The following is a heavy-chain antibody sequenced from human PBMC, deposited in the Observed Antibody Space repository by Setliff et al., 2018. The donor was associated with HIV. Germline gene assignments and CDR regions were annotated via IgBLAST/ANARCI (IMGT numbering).Heavy chain of an antibody. Sequence: PGGSLRLSCTASGFNFGDFAMSWVRQAPGKGLEWVGFIRSKAYGVTTEYAASVKGRFTISRDDSKSIAYLQMNSLRTEDTAVYYCARGRLLWSGSYYYYYMDVWGKGTTVTVSS. CDR3: ARGRLLWSGSYYYYYMDV. J-gene: IGHJ6*03. V-gene: IGHV3-49*04. CDR2: IRSKAYGVTT. D-gene: IGHD3-10*01. CDR1: GFNFGDFA.